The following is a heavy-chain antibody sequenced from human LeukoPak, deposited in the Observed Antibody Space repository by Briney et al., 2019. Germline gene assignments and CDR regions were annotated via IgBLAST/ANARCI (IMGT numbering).Heavy chain of an antibody. CDR3: TRGLPRDGLVVIAAANEY. J-gene: IGHJ4*02. D-gene: IGHD2-2*01. Sequence: SVKVSCKASGYTFTSYDINWVRQATGQGLEWMGWMNPNSGNTGYAQKFQGRVTITRNTSISTAYMELSRLTSEDTGVYYCTRGLPRDGLVVIAAANEYWGQGSLVTVSS. V-gene: IGHV1-8*03. CDR2: MNPNSGNT. CDR1: GYTFTSYD.